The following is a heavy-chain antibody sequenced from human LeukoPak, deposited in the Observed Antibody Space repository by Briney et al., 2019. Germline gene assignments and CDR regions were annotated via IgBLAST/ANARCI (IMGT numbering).Heavy chain of an antibody. CDR2: IKEDGSQK. V-gene: IGHV3-7*01. J-gene: IGHJ4*02. CDR3: ANYYNSGPQGDY. D-gene: IGHD3-10*01. Sequence: GGSLRLSCSASGFIVSSDSMSWVRQAPGKGLEWVANIKEDGSQKYYVDSVKGRFTVSRDNAKNSLYLQMNSLRVDDTAVYYCANYYNSGPQGDYWGQGTLVTVSS. CDR1: GFIVSSDS.